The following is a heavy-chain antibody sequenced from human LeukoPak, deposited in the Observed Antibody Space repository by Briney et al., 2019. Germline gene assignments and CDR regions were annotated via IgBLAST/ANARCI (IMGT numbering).Heavy chain of an antibody. CDR2: IIPIFGTA. CDR1: GGTFSSYA. V-gene: IGHV1-69*05. CDR3: ARGRPHPYYYDSSGYTDTGTYYYYMDV. D-gene: IGHD3-22*01. J-gene: IGHJ6*03. Sequence: SVKVSCKASGGTFSSYAISWVRQAPGQGLEWMGGIIPIFGTANYAQKFQGRVTITTDESTSTAYMELSSLRSEDTAVYYCARGRPHPYYYDSSGYTDTGTYYYYMDVWGKGTTVTVSS.